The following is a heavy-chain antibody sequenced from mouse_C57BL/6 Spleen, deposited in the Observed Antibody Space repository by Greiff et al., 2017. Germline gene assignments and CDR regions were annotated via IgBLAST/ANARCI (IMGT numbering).Heavy chain of an antibody. V-gene: IGHV5-9-1*02. CDR2: ISRGGDYT. CDR1: GFTFSSYA. J-gene: IGHJ3*01. D-gene: IGHD4-1*01. CDR3: TRDEDWAGFAY. Sequence: EVMLVESGDGLVKPGGSLTLSCAASGFTFSSYAMSWVRQTPVKRLEWIAYISRGGDYTYYADTVKGRFTISRDNARNTLYLQMSSLKSEDTAMYYCTRDEDWAGFAYWGQGTIVTVSA.